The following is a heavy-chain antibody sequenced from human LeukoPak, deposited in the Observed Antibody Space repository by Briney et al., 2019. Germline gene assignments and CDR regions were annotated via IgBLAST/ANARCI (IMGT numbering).Heavy chain of an antibody. V-gene: IGHV3-48*03. CDR3: ARDGYTTTWLN. CDR1: GFTFSSYE. J-gene: IGHJ4*02. CDR2: ISSSGSTI. D-gene: IGHD5-18*01. Sequence: PGGSLRLSCAASGFTFSSYEMNWVRQAPGKGLEWVSYISSSGSTIYYADSVKGRFTISRDNAKNSLYLQMNSLRAEDTAVYYCARDGYTTTWLNWGQGTPVTVSS.